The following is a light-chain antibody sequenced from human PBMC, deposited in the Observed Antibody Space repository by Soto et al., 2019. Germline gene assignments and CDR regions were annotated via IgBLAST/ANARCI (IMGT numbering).Light chain of an antibody. CDR1: QSVRSN. CDR3: QQYSNWPRT. Sequence: DIVMTQSPATLSLSPGEGATLSCRASQSVRSNLGWYQQKPGQAPSLLIYGASTRATGIPDRFSGSGSGTEFTLTISSLQSEDFAVYYCQQYSNWPRTFGPGTKVEIK. CDR2: GAS. J-gene: IGKJ1*01. V-gene: IGKV3-15*01.